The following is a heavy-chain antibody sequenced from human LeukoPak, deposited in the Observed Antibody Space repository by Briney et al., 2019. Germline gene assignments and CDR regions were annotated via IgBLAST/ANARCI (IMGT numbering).Heavy chain of an antibody. J-gene: IGHJ4*02. D-gene: IGHD2-15*01. CDR3: ATRAHCSGGSCPVGLFDY. CDR2: IYYSGST. Sequence: SETLSLTCTVSGGSISSSSYYWGWIRQPPGKGLEWIGYIYYSGSTNYNPSLKSRVTISVDTSKNQFSLKLSSVTAADTAVYYCATRAHCSGGSCPVGLFDYWGQGTLVTVSS. V-gene: IGHV4-61*05. CDR1: GGSISSSSYY.